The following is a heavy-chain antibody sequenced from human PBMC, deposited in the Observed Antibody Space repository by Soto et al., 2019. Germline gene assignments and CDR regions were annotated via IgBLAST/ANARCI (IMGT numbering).Heavy chain of an antibody. CDR2: INAGNGNT. V-gene: IGHV1-3*01. CDR3: AREAPDAMAYFAY. D-gene: IGHD5-18*01. Sequence: ASVKVSCKASGYTFTSYAMHWVRQAPGQRLEWMGWINAGNGNTKYSQKFQGRVTITRDTSASTAYMELSSLRSEDTVVYYCAREAPDAMAYFAYWGQGTLVTISS. CDR1: GYTFTSYA. J-gene: IGHJ4*02.